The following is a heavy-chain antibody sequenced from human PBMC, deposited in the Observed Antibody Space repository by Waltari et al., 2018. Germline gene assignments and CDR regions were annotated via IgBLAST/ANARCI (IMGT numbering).Heavy chain of an antibody. CDR1: GGSISSGDYY. V-gene: IGHV4-30-4*08. J-gene: IGHJ6*02. D-gene: IGHD2-2*02. Sequence: QVQLQESGPGLVKPSQTLSLTCTVSGGSISSGDYYWSWIRQPPGKGLEWIGYIYYSGSTYYNPSLTSRVTISVDKSKNQFSLNLSSLTAADTAVYYCARIPFHYYALDVWGQGTTVIVSS. CDR2: IYYSGST. CDR3: ARIPFHYYALDV.